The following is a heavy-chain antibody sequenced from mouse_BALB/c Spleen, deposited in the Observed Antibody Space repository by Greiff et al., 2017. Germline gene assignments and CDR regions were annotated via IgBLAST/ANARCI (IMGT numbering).Heavy chain of an antibody. D-gene: IGHD2-14*01. V-gene: IGHV1-80*01. CDR1: GYAFSSYW. J-gene: IGHJ2*01. CDR2: IYPGDGDT. CDR3: ARRRYDDGFDY. Sequence: QVQLQQSGAELVRPGSSVKISCKASGYAFSSYWMNWVKQRPGQGLEWIGQIYPGDGDTNYNGKFKGKATLTAVKSSSTAYMQLSSLTSEDSAVYFCARRRYDDGFDYWGQGTTLTVSS.